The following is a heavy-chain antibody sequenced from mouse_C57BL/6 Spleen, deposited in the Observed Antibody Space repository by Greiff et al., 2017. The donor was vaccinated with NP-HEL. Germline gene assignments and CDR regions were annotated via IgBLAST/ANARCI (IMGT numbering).Heavy chain of an antibody. CDR2: INPNNGGT. Sequence: EVQLQQSGPELVKPGASVKIPCKASGYTFTDYNMDWVKQSHGKSLEWIGDINPNNGGTIYNQKFKGKATLTVDKSSSTAYMELRSLTSEDTAVYYCARSGDDETAYDVWGTGTTVTVSS. CDR1: GYTFTDYN. CDR3: ARSGDDETAYDV. D-gene: IGHD1-2*01. J-gene: IGHJ1*03. V-gene: IGHV1-18*01.